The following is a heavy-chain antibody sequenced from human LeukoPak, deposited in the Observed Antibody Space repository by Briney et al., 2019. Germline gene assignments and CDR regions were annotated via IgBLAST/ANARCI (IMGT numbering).Heavy chain of an antibody. CDR1: GFTFSSYA. Sequence: GRSLRLSCAASGFTFSSYAMHWVRQAPGKGLEWVAVISYDGSNKYYADSVKGRFTISRDNAKNSLYLQMNSLGAEDTAVYYCARATGYSSSWFDYWGQGTLVTVSS. V-gene: IGHV3-30-3*01. D-gene: IGHD6-13*01. CDR2: ISYDGSNK. CDR3: ARATGYSSSWFDY. J-gene: IGHJ4*02.